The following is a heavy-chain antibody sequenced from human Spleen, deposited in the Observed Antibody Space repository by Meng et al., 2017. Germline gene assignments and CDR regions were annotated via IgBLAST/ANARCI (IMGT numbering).Heavy chain of an antibody. Sequence: ASVKVSCKASGYSFTSYYIHWVRQAPVQGLEWMGIINPSGDTTTYAQRFQGRVTMTRDTSTSTVYMELSSLRSEDTAVYFCAGGFIYSIGTEVFDIWGQGTMVTVSS. V-gene: IGHV1-46*01. CDR1: GYSFTSYY. D-gene: IGHD3/OR15-3a*01. CDR2: INPSGDTT. J-gene: IGHJ3*02. CDR3: AGGFIYSIGTEVFDI.